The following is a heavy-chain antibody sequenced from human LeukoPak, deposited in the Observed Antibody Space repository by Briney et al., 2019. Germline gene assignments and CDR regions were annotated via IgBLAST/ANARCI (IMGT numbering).Heavy chain of an antibody. D-gene: IGHD6-19*01. CDR3: ARVAGIAVAGTTGYFDY. CDR2: IYHSGST. CDR1: GGSFSDNF. V-gene: IGHV4-34*01. Sequence: SETLSLTCAVYGGSFSDNFWTWVRQPPGKGLEWIGEIYHSGSTNYNPSLKSRVTISVDKSKNQFSLKLSSVTAADTAVYYCARVAGIAVAGTTGYFDYWGQGTLVTVSS. J-gene: IGHJ4*02.